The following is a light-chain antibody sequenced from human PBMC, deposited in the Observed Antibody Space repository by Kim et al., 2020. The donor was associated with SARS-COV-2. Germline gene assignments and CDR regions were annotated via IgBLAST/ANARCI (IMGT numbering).Light chain of an antibody. CDR1: NLGNKF. CDR3: QAWDSSADYV. CDR2: EDA. Sequence: SYELTQPPSVSVSPGQTATITCSGDNLGNKFACWYQQRPGQSPRLVIYEDAKRPSGIPERFSGSNSGNTATLTISETQAVDEADYYCQAWDSSADYVFGTGTKVTVL. J-gene: IGLJ1*01. V-gene: IGLV3-1*01.